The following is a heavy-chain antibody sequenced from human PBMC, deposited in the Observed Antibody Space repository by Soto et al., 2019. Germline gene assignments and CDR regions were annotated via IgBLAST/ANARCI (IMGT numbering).Heavy chain of an antibody. CDR2: IIPIFGTA. CDR3: ARTYCGGDCYSWDV. V-gene: IGHV1-69*13. J-gene: IGHJ6*02. CDR1: GGTFISYA. D-gene: IGHD2-21*02. Sequence: SVKVSFRGSGGTFISYAISWVRQAPGQGLEWMGGIIPIFGTANYAQKFQGRVTITADESTSTAYMELSSLRSEDTAVYYCARTYCGGDCYSWDVWGQGTTVTVSS.